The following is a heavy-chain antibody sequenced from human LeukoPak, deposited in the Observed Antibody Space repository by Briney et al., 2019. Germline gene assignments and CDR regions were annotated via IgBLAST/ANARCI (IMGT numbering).Heavy chain of an antibody. CDR1: GFTFSSFE. CDR3: ARLRAGATLWD. Sequence: GGSLRLSCAASGFTFSSFEMNWVRQAPGKGLEWVSYISGSGSTVYYADSVRGRFTISRDNAKNSLHLQMNSLRAEDTAVYYCARLRAGATLWDWGQGTLVTVSS. D-gene: IGHD1-26*01. V-gene: IGHV3-48*03. CDR2: ISGSGSTV. J-gene: IGHJ4*02.